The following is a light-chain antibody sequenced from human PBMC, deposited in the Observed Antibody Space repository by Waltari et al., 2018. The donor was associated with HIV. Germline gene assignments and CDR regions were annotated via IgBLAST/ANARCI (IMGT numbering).Light chain of an antibody. CDR3: CSYAGTGTYV. CDR1: SSDVASYNL. V-gene: IGLV2-23*02. J-gene: IGLJ1*01. CDR2: AVT. Sequence: QSALTQPASVSGSPGQSITISCTATSSDVASYNLVSWYQHPPGKAPKVMIYAVTKRPSGVSNRFSGSKSGNTASLTISGLQAEDEADYYCCSYAGTGTYVFGTGTKVTVL.